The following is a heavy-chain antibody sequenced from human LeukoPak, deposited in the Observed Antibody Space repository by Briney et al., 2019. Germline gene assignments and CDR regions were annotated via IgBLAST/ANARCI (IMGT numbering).Heavy chain of an antibody. D-gene: IGHD6-13*01. CDR2: ISWNSGSI. J-gene: IGHJ4*02. Sequence: PGGSLRLSCAASGFTFDDYAMHWVRQAPGKGLEWVSGISWNSGSIGYADSVKGRFTISRDNAKNSLYLQMNSQRAEDTALYYCAKAYSSSWYETIDYWGQGTLVTVSS. V-gene: IGHV3-9*01. CDR1: GFTFDDYA. CDR3: AKAYSSSWYETIDY.